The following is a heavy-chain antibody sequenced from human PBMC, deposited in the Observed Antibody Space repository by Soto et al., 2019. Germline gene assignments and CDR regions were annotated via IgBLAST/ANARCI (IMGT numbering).Heavy chain of an antibody. J-gene: IGHJ5*02. CDR1: DVTVSGSY. CDR2: IHTRGII. CDR3: ARGYSSRSGYYDVA. Sequence: SDTQALTCTFSDVTVSGSYWSWIRQPAGKGLEWIGRIHTRGIINYHPSLTGRVTMSVDTSKNQFFLRLSSVTAADTGVYYCARGYSSRSGYYDVAWGQGTLVTVSS. D-gene: IGHD3-22*01. V-gene: IGHV4-4*07.